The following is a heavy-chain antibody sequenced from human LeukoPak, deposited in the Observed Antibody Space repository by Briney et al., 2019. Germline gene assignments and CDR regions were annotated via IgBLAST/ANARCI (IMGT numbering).Heavy chain of an antibody. CDR1: GFTFSSYW. Sequence: GGSLRLSCAASGFTFSSYWMHWVRQAPGKGLVWVSRINSDGSSTSYADSVKGRFTISRDNAKNTLYLQMNSLRAEDTAVYYCARDNHDFWSGYRFDPWGQGTLVTVSS. CDR3: ARDNHDFWSGYRFDP. CDR2: INSDGSST. J-gene: IGHJ5*02. D-gene: IGHD3-3*01. V-gene: IGHV3-74*01.